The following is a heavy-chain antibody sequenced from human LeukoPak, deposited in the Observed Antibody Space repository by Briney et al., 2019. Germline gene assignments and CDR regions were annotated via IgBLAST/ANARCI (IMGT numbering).Heavy chain of an antibody. CDR1: GYTFTGYC. J-gene: IGHJ4*02. CDR2: INPNSGGT. Sequence: ASVKVSCKASGYTFTGYCMHWVRQAPGQGLEWMGWINPNSGGTNYAQKFQGRVTMTRDTSISTAYVELSRLRSDDTAVYYCATDSSGFVDYDYWGQGTLVTVSS. D-gene: IGHD3-22*01. V-gene: IGHV1-2*02. CDR3: ATDSSGFVDYDY.